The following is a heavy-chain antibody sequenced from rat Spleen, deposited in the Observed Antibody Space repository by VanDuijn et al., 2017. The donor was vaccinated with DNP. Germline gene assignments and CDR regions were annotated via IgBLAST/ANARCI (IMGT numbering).Heavy chain of an antibody. CDR2: ISTSDNKT. CDR1: GFIFSNYY. J-gene: IGHJ4*01. Sequence: EVRLVESGGGLVQPGRSLKLSCAASGFIFSNYYMAWVRQAPKKGLEWVATISTSDNKTYYPDSVKGRFTISRDISKSCLYLQMNSLRSEDTATYYCARQGYYDGYYYYAMDAWGQGTSVTVSS. CDR3: ARQGYYDGYYYYAMDA. V-gene: IGHV5-25*01. D-gene: IGHD1-12*03.